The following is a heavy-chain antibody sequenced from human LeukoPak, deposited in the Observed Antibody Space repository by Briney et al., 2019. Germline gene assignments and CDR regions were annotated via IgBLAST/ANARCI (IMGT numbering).Heavy chain of an antibody. Sequence: GGSLRLSCAASGFTFSSYGMHWVRQAPGNGLEWVALISKDGSNTYYADSVKGQFTISRDNSKNTLYLQMNSLTAEDTAVYYCDNTVTTGYWGQGTLVTVSS. J-gene: IGHJ4*02. CDR3: DNTVTTGY. CDR1: GFTFSSYG. CDR2: ISKDGSNT. V-gene: IGHV3-30*03. D-gene: IGHD4-17*01.